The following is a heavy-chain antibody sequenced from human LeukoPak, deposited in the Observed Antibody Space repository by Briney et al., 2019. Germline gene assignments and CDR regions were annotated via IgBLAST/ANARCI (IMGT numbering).Heavy chain of an antibody. CDR1: GGSISSSSHY. V-gene: IGHV4-39*07. J-gene: IGHJ4*02. D-gene: IGHD1-26*01. Sequence: SETLSLTCTVTGGSISSSSHYWGWIRQPPGKGLEWIGSIYYSGSTYYNPSLKSRVTISVDTSNNQFSLKLSSVTAADTAVYYCATTTIRLGYWGQGTLVTVSS. CDR2: IYYSGST. CDR3: ATTTIRLGY.